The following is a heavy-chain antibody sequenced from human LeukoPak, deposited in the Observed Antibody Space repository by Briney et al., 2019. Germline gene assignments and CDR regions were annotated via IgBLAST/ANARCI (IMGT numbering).Heavy chain of an antibody. V-gene: IGHV1-69*05. D-gene: IGHD2-2*02. Sequence: GASVKVSFKASGGTFSSYAISWVRQAPGQGLEWMGGIIPIFGTANYAQKFQGRVTITTDESTSTAYMELSSLRSEDTAVYYCAVGIVPAAIGYYYYYMDVWGKGTTVTVSS. CDR2: IIPIFGTA. CDR1: GGTFSSYA. J-gene: IGHJ6*03. CDR3: AVGIVPAAIGYYYYYMDV.